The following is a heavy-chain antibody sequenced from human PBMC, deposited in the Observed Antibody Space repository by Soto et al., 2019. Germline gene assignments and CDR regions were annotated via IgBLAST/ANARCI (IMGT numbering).Heavy chain of an antibody. D-gene: IGHD4-17*01. Sequence: SVKRCGNTSVYTMSSYDINCGLQATGQGLEWMGWMNPNSGNTGYAQKFQGRVTMTRNTSISTAYMELSSLRSEDTAVYYCARRTTPTTCAFDICGQATMVTVSS. CDR3: ARRTTPTTCAFDI. V-gene: IGHV1-8*01. CDR2: MNPNSGNT. CDR1: VYTMSSYD. J-gene: IGHJ3*02.